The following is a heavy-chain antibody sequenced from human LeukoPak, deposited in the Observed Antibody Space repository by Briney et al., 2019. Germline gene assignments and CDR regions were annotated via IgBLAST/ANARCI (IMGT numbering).Heavy chain of an antibody. J-gene: IGHJ4*02. CDR3: ARLVVAGTGYFDY. Sequence: GESLKISCKGSGYTFFTYWIGWVRQMPGKGLEWMGIIYPGDSDTRYSPSFQGQVTISADKSIRTAYLQWSSLKASDTAMYYCARLVVAGTGYFDYWGQGTLVTVSS. CDR2: IYPGDSDT. D-gene: IGHD6-19*01. V-gene: IGHV5-51*01. CDR1: GYTFFTYW.